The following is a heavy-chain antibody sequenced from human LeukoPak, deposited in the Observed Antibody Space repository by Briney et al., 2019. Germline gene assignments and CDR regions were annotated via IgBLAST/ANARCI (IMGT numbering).Heavy chain of an antibody. J-gene: IGHJ4*02. CDR3: ARTDMVRGDGYYFDY. CDR2: IYYSGST. CDR1: GGSISSYY. D-gene: IGHD3-10*01. V-gene: IGHV4-59*08. Sequence: TSETLSLTCTVSGGSISSYYWSWIRQPPGKGLEWIGYIYYSGSTNYSPSLKSRVTISVDTSKNQFSLKLSSVTAADTAVYYCARTDMVRGDGYYFDYWGQGTLVTVSS.